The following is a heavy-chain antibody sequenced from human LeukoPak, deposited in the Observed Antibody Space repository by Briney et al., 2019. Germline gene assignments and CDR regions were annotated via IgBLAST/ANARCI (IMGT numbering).Heavy chain of an antibody. D-gene: IGHD3-22*01. V-gene: IGHV4-61*01. Sequence: SETLSLTCTVSGGSVSSGRYYWSWIRQPPGKGLEWIGYIYYSGSTNYSPSLKSRVTISVDTSKNQFSLKLSSVTAADTAVYSCARLGGSSGYYYVDYWGQGTLVTVSS. CDR1: GGSVSSGRYY. CDR3: ARLGGSSGYYYVDY. CDR2: IYYSGST. J-gene: IGHJ4*02.